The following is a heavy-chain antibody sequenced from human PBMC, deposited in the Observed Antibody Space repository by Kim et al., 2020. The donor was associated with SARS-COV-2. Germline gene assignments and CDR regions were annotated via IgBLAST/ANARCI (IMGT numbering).Heavy chain of an antibody. Sequence: GGSLRLSCAASGFTFSSYAMHWVRQAPGKGLEWVAVISYDGSNKYYADSVKGRFTISRDNSKNTLYLQMNSLRTEDTAVYYCARDPDYYDSSGMLYWGQG. V-gene: IGHV3-30*04. CDR2: ISYDGSNK. CDR1: GFTFSSYA. J-gene: IGHJ4*02. D-gene: IGHD3-22*01. CDR3: ARDPDYYDSSGMLY.